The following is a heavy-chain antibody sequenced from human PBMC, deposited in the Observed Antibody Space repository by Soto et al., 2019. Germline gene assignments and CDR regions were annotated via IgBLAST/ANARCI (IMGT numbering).Heavy chain of an antibody. D-gene: IGHD2-21*02. J-gene: IGHJ4*02. Sequence: GGSLRLSCAASGFTFRSYAMTWVRQAPGKGLEWVSAISGGGGSIQYADSVKGRFTISRDNSKNTLYLQMNSLRAEDTAVYYCAKDRGDWPYKFDYWGQGTLVTVSS. CDR1: GFTFRSYA. CDR3: AKDRGDWPYKFDY. CDR2: ISGGGGSI. V-gene: IGHV3-23*01.